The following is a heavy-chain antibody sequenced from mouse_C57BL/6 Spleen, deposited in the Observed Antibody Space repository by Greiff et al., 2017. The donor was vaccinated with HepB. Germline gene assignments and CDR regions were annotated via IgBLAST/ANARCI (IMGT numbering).Heavy chain of an antibody. CDR1: GYTFTSYW. J-gene: IGHJ2*01. Sequence: AQLQQPGAELVKPGASVKLSCKASGYTFTSYWMHWGKQRPGRVLEWIGRIDPSSGGKKYNEKFKSKATLTVDKPSSTAYMQLSSLTSEDSAVYYCARGWLPDYWGQGTTLTVSS. CDR3: ARGWLPDY. V-gene: IGHV1-72*01. D-gene: IGHD2-2*01. CDR2: IDPSSGGK.